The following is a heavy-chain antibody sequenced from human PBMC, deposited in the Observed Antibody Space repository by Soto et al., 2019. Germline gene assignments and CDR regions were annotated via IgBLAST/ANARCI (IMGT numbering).Heavy chain of an antibody. V-gene: IGHV1-18*01. Sequence: ASVKVSCKASGYTFTSYGISWVRQAPGQGLEWMGWISAYNGNTNYAQKLQGRVTMTTDTSTSTAYMELRSLRSDDTAVYYCAILMVYANIHPGFDYWGQGTLVTVSS. CDR2: ISAYNGNT. CDR3: AILMVYANIHPGFDY. D-gene: IGHD2-8*01. J-gene: IGHJ4*02. CDR1: GYTFTSYG.